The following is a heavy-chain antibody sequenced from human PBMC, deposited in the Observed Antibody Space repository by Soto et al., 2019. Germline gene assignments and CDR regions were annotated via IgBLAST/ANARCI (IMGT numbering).Heavy chain of an antibody. CDR2: IVXGSGSX. V-gene: IGHV1-58*01. Sequence: GXXVXVSCKAAGFTLTSADVQWVRQTRGQRLEWIGWIVXGSGSXNYAQQFQDRXXMTRDKSXXKVYMELSSLRSEDTAVYYCARAVSTKTAAIDYWGQGTLVTVSS. CDR3: ARAVSTKTAAIDY. J-gene: IGHJ4*02. CDR1: GFTLTSAD. D-gene: IGHD4-17*01.